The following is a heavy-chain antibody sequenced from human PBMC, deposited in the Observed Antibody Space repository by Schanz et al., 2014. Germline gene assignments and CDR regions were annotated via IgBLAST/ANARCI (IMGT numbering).Heavy chain of an antibody. CDR1: GITFSSYA. CDR3: AKSLESCPGGRCSRGYFDY. D-gene: IGHD2-8*02. V-gene: IGHV3-23*03. J-gene: IGHJ4*02. CDR2: LWHDGSKK. Sequence: EVHLVESGGGLVQPGGSLRLSCAASGITFSSYAMSWVRQAPGKGLEWVAILWHDGSKKYYADSVKGRFTISRDNSKNTLYLQMSSLRAEDTAVYYCAKSLESCPGGRCSRGYFDYWGQGTLVTVSS.